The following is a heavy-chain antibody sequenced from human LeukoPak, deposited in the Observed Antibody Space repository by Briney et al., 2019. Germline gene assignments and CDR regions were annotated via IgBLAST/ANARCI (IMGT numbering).Heavy chain of an antibody. J-gene: IGHJ3*02. Sequence: ASETLSLTCAVSAVSFSSHYWTWIRQPPGKGLEWIGDISYIGSTNYNASLKSRVTISIDTSKNQFSLTLASVTAADTAVYYCARSLVTVTKGFDIWGQGTMVSVSS. CDR1: AVSFSSHY. CDR3: ARSLVTVTKGFDI. D-gene: IGHD4-17*01. V-gene: IGHV4-59*11. CDR2: ISYIGST.